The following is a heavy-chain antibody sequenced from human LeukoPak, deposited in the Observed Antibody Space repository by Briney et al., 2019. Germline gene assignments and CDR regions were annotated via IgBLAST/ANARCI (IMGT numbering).Heavy chain of an antibody. V-gene: IGHV1-2*02. D-gene: IGHD6-13*01. CDR1: GYTFTGYY. Sequence: AASVKVSCTASGYTFTGYYMHWVRQAPGQGLEWMGWINPNSGDTNYAQKFQGRVTMTRDTSISTAYMELSRLRSDDTAVYYCARVLIAASLCYWGQGTLVTVSS. J-gene: IGHJ1*01. CDR2: INPNSGDT. CDR3: ARVLIAASLCY.